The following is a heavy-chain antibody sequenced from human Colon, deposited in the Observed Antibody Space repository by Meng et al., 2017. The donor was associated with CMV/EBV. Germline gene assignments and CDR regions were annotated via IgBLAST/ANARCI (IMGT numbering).Heavy chain of an antibody. CDR1: GGSISRGAYY. CDR3: ARGVHGRYCPGTTCYPVDD. D-gene: IGHD2-2*01. CDR2: AYYSGST. J-gene: IGHJ4*02. Sequence: GSLRLSCTVSGGSISRGAYYWGWIRHPPGKGLEWIGNAYYSGSTYYNPSLKSRAAISLDTSKDQFSLKLNSVTAADTAVYYCARGVHGRYCPGTTCYPVDDWGQGTLVTVSS. V-gene: IGHV4-39*07.